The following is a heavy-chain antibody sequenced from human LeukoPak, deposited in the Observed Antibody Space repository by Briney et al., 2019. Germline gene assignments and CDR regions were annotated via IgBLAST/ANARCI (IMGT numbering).Heavy chain of an antibody. CDR1: GGSISSSSYY. D-gene: IGHD3-10*01. CDR3: ATAVITMVRGVIPRANYFDY. V-gene: IGHV4-39*07. J-gene: IGHJ4*02. CDR2: IYYSGST. Sequence: SETLSLTCTVSGGSISSSSYYWGWIRQPPGKGLEWIGSIYYSGSTYYNPSLKSRVTISVDTSKNQFSLKLSSVTAADTAVYYCATAVITMVRGVIPRANYFDYWGQGTLVTVSS.